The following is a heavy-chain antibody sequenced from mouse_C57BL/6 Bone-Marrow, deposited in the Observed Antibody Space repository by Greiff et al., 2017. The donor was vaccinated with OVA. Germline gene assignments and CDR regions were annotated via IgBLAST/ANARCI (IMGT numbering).Heavy chain of an antibody. D-gene: IGHD1-1*01. CDR2: INPNNGGT. Sequence: EVKVVESGPELVKPGASVKLPCKASGYTFTDYNMDWVKQSPGKSLEWIGDINPNNGGTIYNQKFTGQSTLTVDKSSSTADMELRSLTSEDTAVYYCARKHYDGSSPYYYAMDYWGQGTSVTVSS. J-gene: IGHJ4*01. V-gene: IGHV1-18*01. CDR3: ARKHYDGSSPYYYAMDY. CDR1: GYTFTDYN.